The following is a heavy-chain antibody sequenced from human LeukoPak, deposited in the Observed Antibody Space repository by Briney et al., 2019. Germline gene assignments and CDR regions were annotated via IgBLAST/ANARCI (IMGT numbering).Heavy chain of an antibody. V-gene: IGHV4-39*01. J-gene: IGHJ4*02. Sequence: PSETLSLTCTVAGGSISSSSYYWGWIRQPPGKGLEWIGSIYYSGSTEYTPSLKSRVTISVDTSKHRFSLKLSSVTAADTAVYYCARPSVITAYYFDYWGQGTLVTVSS. CDR3: ARPSVITAYYFDY. CDR2: IYYSGST. D-gene: IGHD4-23*01. CDR1: GGSISSSSYY.